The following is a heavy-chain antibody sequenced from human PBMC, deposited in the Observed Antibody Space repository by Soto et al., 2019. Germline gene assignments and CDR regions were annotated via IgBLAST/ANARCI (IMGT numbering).Heavy chain of an antibody. V-gene: IGHV4-31*03. CDR2: IYYSGLT. Sequence: SETLSLTCTVSGGSIRSGGYYWNWIRQHPGKGLEWIGYIYYSGLTYYNPSLRSRTTISVDTSKNQFSLKLSSVTAADTAVYYCASRAGFTYYGMDVWGQGTTVTVSS. CDR1: GGSIRSGGYY. CDR3: ASRAGFTYYGMDV. J-gene: IGHJ6*02.